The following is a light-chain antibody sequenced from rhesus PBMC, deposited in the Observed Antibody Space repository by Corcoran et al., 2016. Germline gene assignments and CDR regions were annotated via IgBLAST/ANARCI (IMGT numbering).Light chain of an antibody. CDR3: QQYDDLPLT. V-gene: IGKV1-19*01. CDR2: MAS. J-gene: IGKJ4*01. CDR1: QDISSW. Sequence: DIQMTQSPSSLSASVGDKVTITCHASQDISSWLAWYQHKPGKAPKPLIYMASSLQSGVPSRFSGSGSGTDYTLTINSLQSEDLATYYGQQYDDLPLTFGGGTKVELK.